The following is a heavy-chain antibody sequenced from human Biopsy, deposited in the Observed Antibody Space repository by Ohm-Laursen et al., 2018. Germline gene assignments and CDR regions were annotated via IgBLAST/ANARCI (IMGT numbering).Heavy chain of an antibody. V-gene: IGHV1-69*10. CDR2: IIPIPNVA. J-gene: IGHJ5*02. CDR1: GDSFTSYA. CDR3: AGGEGSSWFDP. Sequence: ASVKVSCKASGDSFTSYAISWVRQAPGQGLEWMGGIIPIPNVATYAQKFQGRITITADESTSTAYMELSSLTSDDTAVYFCAGGEGSSWFDPWGHGTLVTVSS. D-gene: IGHD1-26*01.